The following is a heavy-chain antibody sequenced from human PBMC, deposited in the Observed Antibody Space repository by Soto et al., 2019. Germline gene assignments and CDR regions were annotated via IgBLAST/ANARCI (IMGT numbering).Heavy chain of an antibody. V-gene: IGHV2-5*02. Sequence: QITLKESGPTLVKPTQTLTLTCTFSGFSLSTSGVGVGWIRQPPGKALEWLALIYWDDDKRYSPSLKSRLTITKDTSKNQVVLTMTNMDPVDTATDSCAHRLSDSSGYYYVEGSETFDIWGQGTMVTVAS. D-gene: IGHD3-22*01. CDR2: IYWDDDK. CDR1: GFSLSTSGVG. J-gene: IGHJ3*02. CDR3: AHRLSDSSGYYYVEGSETFDI.